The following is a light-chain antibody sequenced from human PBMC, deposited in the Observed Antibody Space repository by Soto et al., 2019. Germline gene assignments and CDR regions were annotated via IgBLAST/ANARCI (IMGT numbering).Light chain of an antibody. V-gene: IGKV1-13*02. J-gene: IGKJ5*01. Sequence: AIQLTQSPSSLSASVGDRVTITCRASQDIRGALAWYQQKPGKAPKILLYDVSTLESGVPSRFSGSGSGTDFALTISSLQPVDFATYYCQQFNSYPITFGQGTRLEI. CDR2: DVS. CDR1: QDIRGA. CDR3: QQFNSYPIT.